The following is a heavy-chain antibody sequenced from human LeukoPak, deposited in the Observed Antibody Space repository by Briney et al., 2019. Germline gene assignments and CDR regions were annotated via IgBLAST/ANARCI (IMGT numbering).Heavy chain of an antibody. CDR2: ISSSGCT. Sequence: PSQTLSLTCTVSVDSISSGDDYWSWIRQPGVKGLEWIGRISSSGCTNYNPSLKSRVTISVDTFKNQFSLELSSVTAADTAVYFCARGPYHYDSSGAFDIWGQGTMVTVSS. CDR3: ARGPYHYDSSGAFDI. D-gene: IGHD3-22*01. CDR1: VDSISSGDDY. V-gene: IGHV4-61*02. J-gene: IGHJ3*02.